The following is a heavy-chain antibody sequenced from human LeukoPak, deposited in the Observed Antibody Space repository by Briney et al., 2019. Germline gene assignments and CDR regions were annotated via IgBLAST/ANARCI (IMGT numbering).Heavy chain of an antibody. J-gene: IGHJ4*02. D-gene: IGHD6-19*01. V-gene: IGHV4-38-2*02. CDR3: ARDELVDSSGWYGSY. Sequence: SETLSLTCAVSVYSISSGYYWGWIRQPPGKGLEWIGSIYHSGSTYYNPSLKSRVTISVDTSKNQFSLKLSSVTAADTAVYYCARDELVDSSGWYGSYWGQGTLVTVSS. CDR2: IYHSGST. CDR1: VYSISSGYY.